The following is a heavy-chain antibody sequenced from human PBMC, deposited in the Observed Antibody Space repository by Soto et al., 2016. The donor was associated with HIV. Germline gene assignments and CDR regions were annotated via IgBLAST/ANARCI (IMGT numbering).Heavy chain of an antibody. V-gene: IGHV1-18*01. D-gene: IGHD3-10*01. CDR2: ISAYTGNT. Sequence: SWVRQAPGQGLEWMGWISAYTGNTNYVHKLHGRVTMTTDTSTSTAYMELRSLRSDDTAVYYCARVGDYYGSGSLINGMDVWGQGTTVTVSS. J-gene: IGHJ6*02. CDR3: ARVGDYYGSGSLINGMDV.